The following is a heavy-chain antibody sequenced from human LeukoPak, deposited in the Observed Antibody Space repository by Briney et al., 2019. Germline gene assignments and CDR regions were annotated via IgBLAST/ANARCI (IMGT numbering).Heavy chain of an antibody. D-gene: IGHD6-19*01. CDR2: ISSIGGST. V-gene: IGHV3-23*01. Sequence: GGSLRLSCAASGFTFSSFAMSWVRQAPGKGLEWVSGISSIGGSTFYADSVKGRFTISRDNSKKTVFLQMIGLRAEDTAVYHCAKEAGNGWSYFDYWGQGTLVTVPS. J-gene: IGHJ4*02. CDR3: AKEAGNGWSYFDY. CDR1: GFTFSSFA.